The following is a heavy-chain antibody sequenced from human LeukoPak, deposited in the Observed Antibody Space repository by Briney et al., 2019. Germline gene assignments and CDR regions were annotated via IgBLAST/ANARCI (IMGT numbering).Heavy chain of an antibody. CDR2: ISGSSNTI. CDR3: ARDGRGEFDY. J-gene: IGHJ4*02. D-gene: IGHD3-10*01. V-gene: IGHV3-48*01. CDR1: GFTLSSYN. Sequence: GRSLRLSCAASGFTLSSYNMNWVRQAPGKGLEWVSHISGSSNTIYHADSVKGRFTISRDNAKNSLYLHMNGLRAEDTAVYFCARDGRGEFDYWGQGTLVTVSS.